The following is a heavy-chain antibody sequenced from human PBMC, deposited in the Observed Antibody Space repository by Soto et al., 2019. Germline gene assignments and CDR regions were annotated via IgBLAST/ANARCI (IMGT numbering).Heavy chain of an antibody. Sequence: GGSLRLSCAASGFTFSSYAMHWVRQAPGKGLEWVAVISYDGSNKYYADSVKGRFTISRDNSKNTLYLQMNSLRAEDTAVYYCARDRDGSSWTNFDYWGQGTLVTVSS. V-gene: IGHV3-30-3*01. CDR2: ISYDGSNK. D-gene: IGHD6-13*01. J-gene: IGHJ4*02. CDR3: ARDRDGSSWTNFDY. CDR1: GFTFSSYA.